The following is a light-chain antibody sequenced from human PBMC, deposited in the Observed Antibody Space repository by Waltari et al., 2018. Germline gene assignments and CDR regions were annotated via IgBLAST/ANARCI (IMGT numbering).Light chain of an antibody. CDR1: QSISNW. CDR2: KSF. Sequence: DIQMTQSPSTLSASVGDKVSITCRASQSISNWLAWYQQKPGKAPKVLIYKSFTLRTGVSSRFSGSGSETEVSLTISSLQPEDCATYYCQQYNIWPYTFGQGTTLEI. J-gene: IGKJ2*01. CDR3: QQYNIWPYT. V-gene: IGKV1-5*03.